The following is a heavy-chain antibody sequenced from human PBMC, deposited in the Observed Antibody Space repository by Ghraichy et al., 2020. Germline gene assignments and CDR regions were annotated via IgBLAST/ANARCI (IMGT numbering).Heavy chain of an antibody. CDR1: GYTFTDYY. CDR2: INPNSGGT. D-gene: IGHD3-9*01. CDR3: ERDPDDPLTGYINLLEL. J-gene: IGHJ4*02. Sequence: ASVKVSCKASGYTFTDYYVHWVRQAPGQGLEWMGWINPNSGGTRYAQKFQGRVTMTRDTSLSTAYMDLSRLRSDDTAVYFCERDPDDPLTGYINLLELWGQGALVTVSS. V-gene: IGHV1-2*02.